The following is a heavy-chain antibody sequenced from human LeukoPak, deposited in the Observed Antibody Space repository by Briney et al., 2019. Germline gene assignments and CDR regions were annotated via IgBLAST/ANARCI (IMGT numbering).Heavy chain of an antibody. CDR3: AKTLSSKGSSGSSYFDY. CDR2: IIGRGGST. CDR1: GFTFSSYA. Sequence: PGGSLRLSCAASGFTFSSYAMGWVRQAPGKGLEWVSAIIGRGGSTYYADSVQGRFTISRDNSKNTLYLQMNSLRAEDTAVYYCAKTLSSKGSSGSSYFDYWGQGALVTVSS. J-gene: IGHJ4*02. V-gene: IGHV3-23*01. D-gene: IGHD3-22*01.